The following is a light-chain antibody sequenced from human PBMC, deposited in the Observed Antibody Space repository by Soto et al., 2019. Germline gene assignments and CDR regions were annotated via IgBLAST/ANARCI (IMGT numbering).Light chain of an antibody. V-gene: IGLV2-14*03. CDR1: SSDIGAFNH. CDR2: DVI. Sequence: QSVLTQPASMSDSPGQSITISCIGTSSDIGAFNHVSWHQQHPGKAPKLIIYDVIHRPSGVSSRFSGSKTGNTASLIISGLQAEDAVAYYCSSYTRSRSSVFGYGTKVT. CDR3: SSYTRSRSSV. J-gene: IGLJ1*01.